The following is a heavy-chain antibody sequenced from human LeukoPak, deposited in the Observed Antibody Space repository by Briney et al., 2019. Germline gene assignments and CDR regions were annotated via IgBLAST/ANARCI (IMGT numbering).Heavy chain of an antibody. J-gene: IGHJ4*02. Sequence: KASETLSLTCTVSGDSIRSGNYYWAWIRQSPGKGLEWIGSIYYSGTTYSNPSLKSRVTISAETSKNQLSLELSSVTAADTAVYYCACNIATTEMEYWGQGTLVTVSS. V-gene: IGHV4-39*07. CDR1: GDSIRSGNYY. D-gene: IGHD4-17*01. CDR3: ACNIATTEMEY. CDR2: IYYSGTT.